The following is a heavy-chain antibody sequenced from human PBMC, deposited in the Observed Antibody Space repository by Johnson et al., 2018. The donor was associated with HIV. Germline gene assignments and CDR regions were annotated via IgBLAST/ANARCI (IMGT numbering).Heavy chain of an antibody. CDR2: ISYHGGTK. CDR3: AKESGGSGSYYIGDMGDAFDI. Sequence: QVLLVESGGGVVQPGRSLRLSCAASGFTFSSYAMHWVRQAPGKGLEWVAVISYHGGTKYSADSVKGRFSISRDNSENTVYLQMNSLRAEDTAVYFCAKESGGSGSYYIGDMGDAFDIWGQGTLVTVSS. D-gene: IGHD3-10*01. J-gene: IGHJ3*02. V-gene: IGHV3-30-3*01. CDR1: GFTFSSYA.